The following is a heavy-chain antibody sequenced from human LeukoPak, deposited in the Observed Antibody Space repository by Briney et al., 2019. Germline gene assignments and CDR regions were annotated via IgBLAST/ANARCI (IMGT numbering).Heavy chain of an antibody. D-gene: IGHD3-22*01. V-gene: IGHV3-30-3*01. CDR3: ARDRAPAGYYDSSGTAFDY. Sequence: GRSLRLSCAASGFTFSSYAMHWVRQAPGKGLEWVAVISYDGSNKYYADSVKGRFTISRDNSKNTLYLQMNSLRAEDTAVYYCARDRAPAGYYDSSGTAFDYWGQGTLVIVSS. J-gene: IGHJ4*02. CDR1: GFTFSSYA. CDR2: ISYDGSNK.